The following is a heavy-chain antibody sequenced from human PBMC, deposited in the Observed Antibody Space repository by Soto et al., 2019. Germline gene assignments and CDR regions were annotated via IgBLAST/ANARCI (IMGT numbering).Heavy chain of an antibody. D-gene: IGHD5-12*01. J-gene: IGHJ4*01. CDR2: IYSNDDK. Sequence: SGPTLVNPTQTLTLTCTFSGFSLSTSGVGVGWVRQPPGKGLEWLELIYSNDDKRYSPSLSSRLTITKVASKNQVVLTMTNMDPVDTATYFCAHTHSGYDHMARDCRGRETLCTVSS. CDR3: AHTHSGYDHMARDC. CDR1: GFSLSTSGVG. V-gene: IGHV2-5*01.